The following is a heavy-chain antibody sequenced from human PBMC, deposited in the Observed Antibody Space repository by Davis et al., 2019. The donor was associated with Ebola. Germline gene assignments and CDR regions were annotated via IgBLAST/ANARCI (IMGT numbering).Heavy chain of an antibody. CDR2: IYYSGST. Sequence: SETLSLTCTVSGGSVSSGSYYWSWIRQPPGKGLEWIGSIYYSGSTYYNPSLKSRVTISVDTSKNQFSLKLSSVTAADTAVYYCARHESLSWFDPWGQGTLVTVSS. CDR3: ARHESLSWFDP. CDR1: GGSVSSGSYY. J-gene: IGHJ5*02. D-gene: IGHD2/OR15-2a*01. V-gene: IGHV4-39*01.